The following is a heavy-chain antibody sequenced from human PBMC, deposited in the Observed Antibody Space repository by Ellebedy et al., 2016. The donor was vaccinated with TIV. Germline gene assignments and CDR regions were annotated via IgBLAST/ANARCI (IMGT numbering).Heavy chain of an antibody. CDR3: ASVGYYDFWSGYYGWNYYYYGMDV. D-gene: IGHD3-3*01. Sequence: SETLSLTXTVSGGSISSYYWSWIRQPPGKGLEWIGYIYYSGSTNYNPSLKSRVTISVDTSKNQFSLKLSSVTAADTAVYYCASVGYYDFWSGYYGWNYYYYGMDVWGQGTTVTVSS. J-gene: IGHJ6*02. CDR2: IYYSGST. CDR1: GGSISSYY. V-gene: IGHV4-59*01.